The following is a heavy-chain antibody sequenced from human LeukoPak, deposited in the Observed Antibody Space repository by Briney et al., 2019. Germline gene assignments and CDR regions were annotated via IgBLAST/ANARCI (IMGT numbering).Heavy chain of an antibody. D-gene: IGHD1-1*01. Sequence: PSETLSLTCTVSGGSISSYYWSWIRQPPGKGLEWIGYIYYSGSTNYNPSLKSRVTISLDTSKNQFSLKLSSVTAADTAVYYCARHMGLGYTYFYPYFDYWGQGTLVTVSS. CDR1: GGSISSYY. CDR2: IYYSGST. V-gene: IGHV4-59*08. J-gene: IGHJ4*01. CDR3: ARHMGLGYTYFYPYFDY.